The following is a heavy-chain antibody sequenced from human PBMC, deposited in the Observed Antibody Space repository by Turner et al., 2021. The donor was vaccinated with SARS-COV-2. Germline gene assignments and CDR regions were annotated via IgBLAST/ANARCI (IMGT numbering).Heavy chain of an antibody. CDR1: GYNFTTYY. Sequence: QVQLVQSGAAVKKPGASVKLSCKASGYNFTTYYIHWVRQAPGQGLEWRGIIHPSEGRTDYPQRFQGRVTMTRDTSTSTVHMELSSLISEDTAVYYCATVVGAVWGQGTLVIVSS. V-gene: IGHV1-46*01. CDR2: IHPSEGRT. D-gene: IGHD6-6*01. J-gene: IGHJ4*02. CDR3: ATVVGAV.